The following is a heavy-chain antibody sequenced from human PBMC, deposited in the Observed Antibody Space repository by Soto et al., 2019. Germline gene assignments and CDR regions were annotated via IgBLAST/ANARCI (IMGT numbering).Heavy chain of an antibody. CDR2: IIPIFGTA. J-gene: IGHJ4*02. V-gene: IGHV1-69*01. CDR1: GGTFSSYA. CDR3: ARGGKTGLPPRATRRYCSGGSCYSLGY. Sequence: QVQLVQSGAEVKKPGSSVKVSCKASGGTFSSYAISWVRQAPGQGLEWMGGIIPIFGTANYAQKFQGRVTMTADESTGTAYMELSSLRSEDTAVYYCARGGKTGLPPRATRRYCSGGSCYSLGYWGQGTLVTVSS. D-gene: IGHD2-15*01.